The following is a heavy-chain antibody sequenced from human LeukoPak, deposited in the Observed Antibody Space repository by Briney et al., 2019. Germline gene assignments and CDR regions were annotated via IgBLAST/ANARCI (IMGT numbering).Heavy chain of an antibody. CDR2: INEDGSYK. CDR1: VFTFSSYA. V-gene: IGHV3-7*01. J-gene: IGHJ4*02. Sequence: GGSLRLSCAASVFTFSSYAMSWVRQAPGKGLEWVANINEDGSYKYHADSVKGRLTISRDNAKNSLYLQMNSLRAEDTAVYYCARDAARGGDNDYWGQGTRVIVSS. D-gene: IGHD2-21*02. CDR3: ARDAARGGDNDY.